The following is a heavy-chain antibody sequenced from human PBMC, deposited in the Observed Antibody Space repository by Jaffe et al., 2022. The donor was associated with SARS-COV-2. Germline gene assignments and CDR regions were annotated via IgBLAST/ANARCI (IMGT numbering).Heavy chain of an antibody. D-gene: IGHD3-3*01. V-gene: IGHV1-46*01. CDR1: GYTFTSYY. Sequence: QVQLVQSGAEVKKPGASVKVSCKASGYTFTSYYMHWVRQAPGQGLEWMGIINPSGGSTSYAQKFQGRVTMTRDTSTSTVYMELSSLRSEDTAVYYCARDPLGPGDYDFWSGPDDAFDIWGQGTMVTVSS. J-gene: IGHJ3*02. CDR2: INPSGGST. CDR3: ARDPLGPGDYDFWSGPDDAFDI.